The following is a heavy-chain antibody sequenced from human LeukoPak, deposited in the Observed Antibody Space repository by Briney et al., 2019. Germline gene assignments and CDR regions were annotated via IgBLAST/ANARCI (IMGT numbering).Heavy chain of an antibody. V-gene: IGHV3-11*04. CDR1: GFTFRDYY. J-gene: IGHJ4*02. CDR3: AREKSMVRGAYDY. CDR2: ISSSGRTI. D-gene: IGHD3-10*01. Sequence: GGSLRLSCAASGFTFRDYYMSWIRQAPGKGLEGVSYISSSGRTIYYPGSLKGRFALSRDNAKNSLYLQMNSLRAEDTAVYCCAREKSMVRGAYDYWGQGTLVNGSS.